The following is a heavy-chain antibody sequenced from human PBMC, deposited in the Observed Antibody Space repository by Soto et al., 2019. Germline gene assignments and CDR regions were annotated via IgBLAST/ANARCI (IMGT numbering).Heavy chain of an antibody. CDR2: IYYSGST. Sequence: SETLSLTCTVSGGSISSYYWSWVRQPPEKGLEWIGYIYYSGSTNYNPSLKSRVTISVDTSKNQFSLKLSSVTAADTAVYYCASGDILTGYPFDYWGQGTLVTVSS. J-gene: IGHJ4*02. D-gene: IGHD3-9*01. CDR1: GGSISSYY. CDR3: ASGDILTGYPFDY. V-gene: IGHV4-59*01.